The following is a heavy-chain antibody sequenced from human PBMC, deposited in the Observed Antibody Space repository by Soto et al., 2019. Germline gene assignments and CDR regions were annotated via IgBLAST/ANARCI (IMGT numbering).Heavy chain of an antibody. CDR1: GYSFTSYW. D-gene: IGHD4-17*01. J-gene: IGHJ6*02. Sequence: GESLKISCKGSGYSFTSYWISWVRQMPGKGLEWMGRIDPSDSYTNYSPSFQGHVTISADKSISTAYLQWSSLKASDTAMYYCASLHYYGEVGDYYYGMDVWGQGTTVTVSS. CDR3: ASLHYYGEVGDYYYGMDV. CDR2: IDPSDSYT. V-gene: IGHV5-10-1*01.